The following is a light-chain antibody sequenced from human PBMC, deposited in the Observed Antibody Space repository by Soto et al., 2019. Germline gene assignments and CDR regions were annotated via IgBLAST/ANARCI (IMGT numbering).Light chain of an antibody. V-gene: IGKV1-5*03. CDR3: QHYNSYSEA. CDR2: KAS. CDR1: QGISSW. Sequence: IRITQSPSSLSASTGDRVTITCRASQGISSWLAWYQQKQGKAPKLLIYKASTLKSGVPSRFSGSGSGTELTITISSLQPDDCETYYGQHYNSYSEAFGQGTRLEIK. J-gene: IGKJ5*01.